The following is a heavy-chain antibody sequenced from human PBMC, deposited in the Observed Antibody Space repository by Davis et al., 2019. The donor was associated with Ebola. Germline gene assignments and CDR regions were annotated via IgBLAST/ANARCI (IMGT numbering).Heavy chain of an antibody. CDR1: GFTVSSNY. CDR3: ARAYYYGSGSYGD. Sequence: GESLKISCAASGFTVSSNYMSWVRQAPGKGLEWVSVIYSGGSTYYADSVKGRFTISRDNSKNTLYLQMNSLRAEDTAVYYCARAYYYGSGSYGDWGQGTLVTVSS. V-gene: IGHV3-66*01. CDR2: IYSGGST. D-gene: IGHD3-10*01. J-gene: IGHJ4*02.